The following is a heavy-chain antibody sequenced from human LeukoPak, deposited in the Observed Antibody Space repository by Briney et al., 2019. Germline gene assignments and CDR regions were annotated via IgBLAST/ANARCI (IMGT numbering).Heavy chain of an antibody. CDR1: GGSFSGYY. CDR2: INHSGST. D-gene: IGHD3-10*01. Sequence: SETLSLTCAVYGGSFSGYYWSWIRQPPGKGLEWIGEINHSGSTNYNPSLKSRVTISVDTSKNQFSLKLSSVTAADTAVYYCARGRRYYYGSGRPSNWFDPWGQGTLVTVSS. CDR3: ARGRRYYYGSGRPSNWFDP. J-gene: IGHJ5*02. V-gene: IGHV4-34*01.